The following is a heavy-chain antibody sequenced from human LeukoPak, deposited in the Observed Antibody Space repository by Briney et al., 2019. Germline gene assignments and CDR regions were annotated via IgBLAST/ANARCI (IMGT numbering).Heavy chain of an antibody. CDR3: TTDSGFFYV. V-gene: IGHV3-15*01. D-gene: IGHD3-10*01. CDR1: GFTFSDLW. J-gene: IGHJ3*01. CDR2: IKSKIDGETT. Sequence: GGSLRLSCGASGFTFSDLWMTWVRQVPGKGLEWVGRIKSKIDGETTEYAAPVEGRFTISRDDSKTTVYLQMSGLRTEDTARYDGTTDSGFFYVLGRGTKVTVSS.